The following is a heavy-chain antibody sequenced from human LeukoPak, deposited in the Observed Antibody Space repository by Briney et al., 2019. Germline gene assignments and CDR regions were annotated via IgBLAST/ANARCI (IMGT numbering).Heavy chain of an antibody. D-gene: IGHD3-16*01. CDR3: ARHLGRNWFDP. V-gene: IGHV4-39*01. Sequence: SETLSLTCTVSGGSISSSSYYWGWIRQPPGKGLEWIGSISYSGSTYYNLSLKRRVTISVDTSKNQFSLKLSSVTAADTAVYYCARHLGRNWFDPWGQGTLVTVSS. CDR2: ISYSGST. J-gene: IGHJ5*02. CDR1: GGSISSSSYY.